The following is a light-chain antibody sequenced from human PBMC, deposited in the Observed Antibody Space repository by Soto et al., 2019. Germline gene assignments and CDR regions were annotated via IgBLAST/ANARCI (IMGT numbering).Light chain of an antibody. Sequence: DIQLTQSPSSLSASVGDRVTITCRASQGISTFLAWYQQKAGKAPKLLIYAASTLQSGVPSRFSGSGSGTDFTLTISSLRSEDFATYYCQQLNSYPITFGQGTRLQIK. J-gene: IGKJ5*01. CDR3: QQLNSYPIT. V-gene: IGKV1-9*01. CDR1: QGISTF. CDR2: AAS.